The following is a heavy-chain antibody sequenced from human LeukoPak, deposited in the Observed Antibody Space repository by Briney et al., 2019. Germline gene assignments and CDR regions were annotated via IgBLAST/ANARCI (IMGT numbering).Heavy chain of an antibody. CDR2: ISSSGSTI. CDR1: GFTFSSYE. Sequence: PGGSLRLSCAASGFTFSSYEMNWVRQAPGKGLEWVSYISSSGSTIYYADSVKGRFTISRDNAKNSLYLQMNSLRAEDTAVYYCTTSSSLGVYYMDVWGKGTTVTISS. V-gene: IGHV3-48*03. D-gene: IGHD6-6*01. J-gene: IGHJ6*03. CDR3: TTSSSLGVYYMDV.